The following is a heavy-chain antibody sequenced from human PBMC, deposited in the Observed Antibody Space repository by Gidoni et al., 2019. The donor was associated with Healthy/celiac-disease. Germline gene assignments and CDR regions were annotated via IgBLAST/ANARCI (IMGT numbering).Heavy chain of an antibody. CDR3: ATALAVYYYYYGMDV. J-gene: IGHJ6*02. Sequence: QVQLVQSGDEVKKPGASVKVSCKASGDTFTSYDINWVRQATGQGLEWMGWMNPNSGNTVYAQKFQGRVSMTRNTSIRTAYMELSSLRSDDTAVYYCATALAVYYYYYGMDVWGQGTTVTVSS. V-gene: IGHV1-8*01. CDR2: MNPNSGNT. CDR1: GDTFTSYD.